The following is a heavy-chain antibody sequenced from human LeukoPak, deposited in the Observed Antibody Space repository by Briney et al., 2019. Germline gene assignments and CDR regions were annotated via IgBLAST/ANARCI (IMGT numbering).Heavy chain of an antibody. D-gene: IGHD3-9*01. CDR2: IYYSGST. CDR1: GGSISSYY. J-gene: IGHJ2*01. V-gene: IGHV4-59*01. Sequence: SETLSLTCTVSGGSISSYYWSWIRQPPGKGLEWIGYIYYSGSTNYNPSLKSRVTISVDTSKNQFSLKLSSVTAADTAVYYCARLTENYDILTGSPHWYFDLWGRGTLVTVSS. CDR3: ARLTENYDILTGSPHWYFDL.